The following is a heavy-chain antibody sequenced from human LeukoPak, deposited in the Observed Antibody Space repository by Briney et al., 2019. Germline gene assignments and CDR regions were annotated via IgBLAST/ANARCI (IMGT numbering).Heavy chain of an antibody. CDR3: AKGLNAYGSGSYSHLDAFDM. J-gene: IGHJ3*02. D-gene: IGHD3-10*01. CDR2: ISFSGDDT. Sequence: PGGSLRLSCAASGFTFRDSAMTWVRQAPGKGLEWVSLISFSGDDTYYRDSVKGRFTISRDNSKNTLFLQMNSLRAEDTAVYYCAKGLNAYGSGSYSHLDAFDMWGQGTMVTVSS. V-gene: IGHV3-23*01. CDR1: GFTFRDSA.